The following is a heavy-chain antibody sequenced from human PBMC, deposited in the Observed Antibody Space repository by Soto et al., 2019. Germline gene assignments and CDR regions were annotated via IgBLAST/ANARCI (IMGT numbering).Heavy chain of an antibody. CDR1: GYTFTSYA. CDR2: INAGNGNT. CDR3: ARGGIIAVAGIYYYYGMDV. V-gene: IGHV1-3*01. D-gene: IGHD6-19*01. Sequence: ASVKVSCKASGYTFTSYAMHWVRQAPGQRLEWMGWINAGNGNTKYSQKFQGRVTITRDTSASTAYMELSRLRSDDTAVYYCARGGIIAVAGIYYYYGMDVWGQGTTVTVSS. J-gene: IGHJ6*02.